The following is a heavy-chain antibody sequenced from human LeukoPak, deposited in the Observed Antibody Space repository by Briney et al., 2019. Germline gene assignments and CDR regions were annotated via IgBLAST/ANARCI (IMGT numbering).Heavy chain of an antibody. CDR3: VKGYSYGYWFDY. CDR2: ISGDGGST. D-gene: IGHD5-18*01. V-gene: IGHV3-43*02. J-gene: IGHJ4*02. Sequence: GGSLRLSCAASGFTFDDYAMHWVRQAPGKGLEWVSLISGDGGSTYYADSVKGRFTISRDNSKNSLYLQMNSLRTEDTALYYCVKGYSYGYWFDYWGQGTLVTVPS. CDR1: GFTFDDYA.